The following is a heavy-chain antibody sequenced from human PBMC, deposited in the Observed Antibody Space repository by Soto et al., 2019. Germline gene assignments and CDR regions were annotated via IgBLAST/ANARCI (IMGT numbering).Heavy chain of an antibody. CDR2: ISWNSETI. V-gene: IGHV3-9*01. D-gene: IGHD4-17*01. CDR1: GFTVDDYA. J-gene: IGHJ4*02. CDR3: AKDMKWGGMTTIHYFDS. Sequence: GGSLRLSCAASGFTVDDYAMHWVRQAPGKGLEWVSGISWNSETIDYADSVKGRFTISRDNAKSSLFLQMNSLGPDDTALYYCAKDMKWGGMTTIHYFDSWGQGTLVTVSS.